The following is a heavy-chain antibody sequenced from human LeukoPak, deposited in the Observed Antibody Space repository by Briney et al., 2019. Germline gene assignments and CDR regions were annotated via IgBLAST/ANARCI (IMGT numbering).Heavy chain of an antibody. Sequence: TGGSLRLSCAASGFTFSDYYMSWIRQAPGKGLEWVGRIKSKTDGGTTDYAAPVKGRFTISRDDSKNTLYLQMNSLKTEDTAVYYCTTDVIRRGANWFDPWGQGTLVTVSS. D-gene: IGHD4/OR15-4a*01. J-gene: IGHJ5*02. CDR1: GFTFSDYY. CDR3: TTDVIRRGANWFDP. V-gene: IGHV3-15*01. CDR2: IKSKTDGGTT.